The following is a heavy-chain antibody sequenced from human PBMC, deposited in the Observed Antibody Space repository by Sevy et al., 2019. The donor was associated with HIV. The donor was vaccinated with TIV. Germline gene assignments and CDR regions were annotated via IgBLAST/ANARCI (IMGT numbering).Heavy chain of an antibody. D-gene: IGHD6-13*01. Sequence: ALVKVSCKASGYTFTSYGISWVRQAPGQGLEWMGWISAYNGNTNYAQKLQGRVTMTTDTSTSTAYMELRSLRSDDTAVYYCARDGGGYSSFYYYGMDVWGQGTTVTVSS. J-gene: IGHJ6*02. CDR3: ARDGGGYSSFYYYGMDV. CDR2: ISAYNGNT. CDR1: GYTFTSYG. V-gene: IGHV1-18*04.